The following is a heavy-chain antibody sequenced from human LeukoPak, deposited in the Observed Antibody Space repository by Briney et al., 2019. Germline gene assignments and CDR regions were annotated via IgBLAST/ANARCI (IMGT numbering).Heavy chain of an antibody. D-gene: IGHD5-12*01. V-gene: IGHV3-33*01. CDR2: IWYDGSHK. CDR1: GFTFSSYG. Sequence: GKSLGLSCAASGFTFSSYGMHWVRQAPGKGLEWVALIWYDGSHKDYTDSVKGRFTISRDNSKNTLYLLMKSLRAEDTAVYYCVREDSGYDIHFDYWGQGTLVTVSS. J-gene: IGHJ4*02. CDR3: VREDSGYDIHFDY.